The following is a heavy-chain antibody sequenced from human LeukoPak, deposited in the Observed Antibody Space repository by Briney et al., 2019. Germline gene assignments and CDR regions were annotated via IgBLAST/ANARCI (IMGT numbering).Heavy chain of an antibody. CDR3: AILPGYSSGWYEVNY. Sequence: GGSLRLSCAASGFTFSSYAMSWVRQAPGEGLEWVSGISGSGGSTYYADSVKGRFTISRDNSRNTRYLQMNSPRAEDTAVYYCAILPGYSSGWYEVNYWGQGTLVTVSS. J-gene: IGHJ4*02. V-gene: IGHV3-23*01. CDR1: GFTFSSYA. D-gene: IGHD6-13*01. CDR2: ISGSGGST.